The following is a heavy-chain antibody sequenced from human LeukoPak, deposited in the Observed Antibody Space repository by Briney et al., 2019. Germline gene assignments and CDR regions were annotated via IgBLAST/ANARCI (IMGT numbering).Heavy chain of an antibody. Sequence: SETLSLTCAVYGGSFSGYYWSWIRQPPGKGLEWIGEINHSGSTNYNPSLKSRVTISVDKSKNQFSLKLSSVTAADTAVYYCAREGVGAHDYWGQGTLVTVSS. CDR3: AREGVGAHDY. J-gene: IGHJ4*02. V-gene: IGHV4-34*01. D-gene: IGHD1-26*01. CDR2: INHSGST. CDR1: GGSFSGYY.